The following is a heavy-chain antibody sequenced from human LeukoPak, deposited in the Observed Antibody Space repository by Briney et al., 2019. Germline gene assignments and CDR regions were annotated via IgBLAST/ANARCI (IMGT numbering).Heavy chain of an antibody. D-gene: IGHD3-3*01. J-gene: IGHJ6*02. CDR3: AREPWRTLEWLLGRKDYGMDV. CDR1: GFTFSSYS. V-gene: IGHV3-48*02. Sequence: GGSLRLSCAASGFTFSSYSMNWVRQAPGKGLEWVSYISSSSSTIYYADSVKGRFTISRDNAKNSLYLQMNSLRDEDTAVYYCAREPWRTLEWLLGRKDYGMDVWGQGTTVTVSS. CDR2: ISSSSSTI.